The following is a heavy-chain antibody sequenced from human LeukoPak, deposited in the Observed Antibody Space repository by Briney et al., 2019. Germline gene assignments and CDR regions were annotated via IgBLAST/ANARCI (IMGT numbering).Heavy chain of an antibody. J-gene: IGHJ4*02. V-gene: IGHV3-23*01. CDR2: ISWSSLTT. Sequence: GGSLRLSCAASGFTFSNYALSWVRQAPGRGLEWVSLISWSSLTTEYADSVKGRFTVSRDNSKNTLSLQMNSLNADDTAVYYCAKHVRTSVWFFDSWGQGTLVAVSS. CDR3: AKHVRTSVWFFDS. CDR1: GFTFSNYA. D-gene: IGHD6-19*01.